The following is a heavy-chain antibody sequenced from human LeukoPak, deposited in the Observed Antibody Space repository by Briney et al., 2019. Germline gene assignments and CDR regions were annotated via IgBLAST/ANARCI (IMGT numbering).Heavy chain of an antibody. CDR2: IYYSGST. D-gene: IGHD6-6*01. CDR1: GGSISSYY. CDR3: ARHEGKQPVFDY. Sequence: SETLSLTCTVSGGSISSYYWSWIRQPPGKGLEWIGYIYYSGSTNYNPSLKSRVTISVDTSKNQFSLKLSSVTAADTAVYYCARHEGKQPVFDYWGQGTLVTVSS. V-gene: IGHV4-59*08. J-gene: IGHJ4*02.